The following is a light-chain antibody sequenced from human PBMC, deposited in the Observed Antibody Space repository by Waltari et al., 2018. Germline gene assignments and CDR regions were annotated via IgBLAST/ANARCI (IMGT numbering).Light chain of an antibody. CDR3: QQRSNWLT. CDR2: DAS. V-gene: IGKV3-11*01. J-gene: IGKJ4*01. CDR1: QSVSSY. Sequence: EIVLTQSPATLSLSPGERATPSCRASQSVSSYLAWYQQKPGQAPRLLIYDASNRAAGITARFSGSGSGTDFTLTISSLEPEDFAVYYCQQRSNWLTFGGGTKVEIK.